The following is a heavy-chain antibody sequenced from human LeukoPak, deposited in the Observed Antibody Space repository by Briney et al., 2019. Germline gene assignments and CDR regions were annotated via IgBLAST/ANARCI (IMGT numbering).Heavy chain of an antibody. V-gene: IGHV3-21*01. D-gene: IGHD3-10*01. CDR1: GFTFSSYS. CDR3: ARNYGSGSYPYVGVDC. CDR2: ISSSSSYI. Sequence: PGGSLRLSCAASGFTFSSYSMNWVRQAPGKGLEWVSSISSSSSYIYYADSVKGRFTISRDNAKNSLYLQMNSLRAEDTAVYYCARNYGSGSYPYVGVDCWGQGTLVTVSS. J-gene: IGHJ4*02.